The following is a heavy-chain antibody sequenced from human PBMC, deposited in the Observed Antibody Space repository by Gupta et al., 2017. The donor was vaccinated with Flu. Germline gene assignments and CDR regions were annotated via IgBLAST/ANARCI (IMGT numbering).Heavy chain of an antibody. D-gene: IGHD4-17*01. V-gene: IGHV3-73*02. Sequence: EVQLVESGGGVVQPGGSLKLSCAASGFTFSGSAMHWVRQASGKGLEWVGRIRSKANSYATAYAASVKGRLTISRDDSKNTAYLQMNSLKTEDTAVYYCTTSKMMTTVTSPFYYYGMDVWGQGTTVTVSS. CDR3: TTSKMMTTVTSPFYYYGMDV. J-gene: IGHJ6*02. CDR2: IRSKANSYAT. CDR1: GFTFSGSA.